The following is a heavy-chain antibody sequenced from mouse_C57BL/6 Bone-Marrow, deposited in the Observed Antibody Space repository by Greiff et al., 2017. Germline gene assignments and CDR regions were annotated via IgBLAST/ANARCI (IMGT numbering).Heavy chain of an antibody. J-gene: IGHJ4*01. Sequence: EVQLQESGGDLVKPGGSLKLSCAASGFTFSSYGMSWVRQTPDKRLEWVATISSGGSYTYYPDSVKGRFTISRDNAKNTLYLQMSSLKSEDTAMYYCARLITTGYYAMDYWGQGTSVTVSS. V-gene: IGHV5-6*01. CDR3: ARLITTGYYAMDY. CDR1: GFTFSSYG. D-gene: IGHD2-4*01. CDR2: ISSGGSYT.